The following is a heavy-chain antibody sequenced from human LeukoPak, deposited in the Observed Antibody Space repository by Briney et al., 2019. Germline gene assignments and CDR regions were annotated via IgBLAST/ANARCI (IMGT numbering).Heavy chain of an antibody. V-gene: IGHV3-48*01. D-gene: IGHD3-10*01. Sequence: GGCLRLSCSATVFTFSSYSMNWVRQAPWKGLEWISYIRTSDGLIQYADSVKGRFTISKDNAKNSLHLQMNNLRVEDTAVYYCVRDHLWAFDYWGQGTLVTVSS. CDR3: VRDHLWAFDY. CDR1: VFTFSSYS. CDR2: IRTSDGLI. J-gene: IGHJ4*02.